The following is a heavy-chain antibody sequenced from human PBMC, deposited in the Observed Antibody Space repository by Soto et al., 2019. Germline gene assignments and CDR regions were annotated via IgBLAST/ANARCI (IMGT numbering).Heavy chain of an antibody. D-gene: IGHD2-15*01. CDR1: GYTFSSYG. Sequence: QVQLVQSGAEVQKPGASVKVSCKASGYTFSSYGIIWVRQAPGQGLEWMGWINAYNGNTNYVQKFQGRVTMTTDTTTITAYMELRSLRSDDTAMYYCARDRYCSGGSCYSGVGFDPWGQGTLVTVSS. CDR2: INAYNGNT. J-gene: IGHJ5*02. CDR3: ARDRYCSGGSCYSGVGFDP. V-gene: IGHV1-18*01.